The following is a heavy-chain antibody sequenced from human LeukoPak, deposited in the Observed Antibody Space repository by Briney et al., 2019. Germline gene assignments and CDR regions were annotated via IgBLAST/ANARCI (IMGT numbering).Heavy chain of an antibody. CDR2: ISWNSGSI. V-gene: IGHV3-9*01. J-gene: IGHJ4*02. Sequence: SGGSLRLSCAASGFTFDDYAMHWVRQAPGKGLEWVSSISWNSGSIGYADSVKGRFTISRDNSKNTLYLQMNSLRAEDAAVYYCAKAPVTTCSGAYCYPFDYWGQGTLVTVSS. CDR1: GFTFDDYA. D-gene: IGHD2-15*01. CDR3: AKAPVTTCSGAYCYPFDY.